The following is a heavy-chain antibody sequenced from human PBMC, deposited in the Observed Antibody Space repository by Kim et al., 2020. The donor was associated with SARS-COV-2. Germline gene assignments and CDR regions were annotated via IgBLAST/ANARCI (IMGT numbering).Heavy chain of an antibody. CDR1: GFTFSSYA. D-gene: IGHD3-10*01. J-gene: IGHJ4*02. CDR2: ISTSGGTT. Sequence: GGSLRLSCAASGFTFSSYAMSWVRQAPGKGLEWVSIISTSGGTTYYADSEKGRFTISRDNSKNTLYLHMNSLRAEATAVSYCARRGVVKDYYFDYWGQGTLGTVSS. CDR3: ARRGVVKDYYFDY. V-gene: IGHV3-23*01.